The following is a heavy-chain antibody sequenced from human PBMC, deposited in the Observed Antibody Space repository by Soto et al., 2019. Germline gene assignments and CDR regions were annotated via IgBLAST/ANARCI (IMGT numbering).Heavy chain of an antibody. CDR1: GFTFSSYA. J-gene: IGHJ4*02. CDR2: ISGSGGST. V-gene: IGHV3-23*01. D-gene: IGHD2-2*01. Sequence: GGSLRLSCAASGFTFSSYAMSWVRQAPGKGLEWVSAISGSGGSTYYADSVKGRLTISRDNSKNTLYLQMNSLRAEDTAVYYCAKKRYCSSTSCPKTIDYWGQGTLVTVSS. CDR3: AKKRYCSSTSCPKTIDY.